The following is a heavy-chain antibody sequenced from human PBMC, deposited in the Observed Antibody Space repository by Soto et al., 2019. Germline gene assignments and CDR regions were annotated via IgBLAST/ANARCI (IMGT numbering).Heavy chain of an antibody. CDR3: AKDPGPY. V-gene: IGHV3-66*01. CDR1: GCSSSSKY. CDR2: INRGGSI. Sequence: GRSLRLCCAASGCSSSSKYMSWVRQAPGKGLEWVSLINRGGSISYADSVKGRFTISRDNSENTLYLQMNSLRPEDTAVFYCAKDPGPYWGQGTLVTVSS. J-gene: IGHJ4*02. D-gene: IGHD7-27*01.